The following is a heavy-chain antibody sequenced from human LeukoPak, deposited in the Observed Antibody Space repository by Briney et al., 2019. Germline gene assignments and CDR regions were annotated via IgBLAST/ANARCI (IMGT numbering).Heavy chain of an antibody. Sequence: SETLSLTCTVSGGSISSGSYYWSWIRQPAGKGLEWIGRIYTSGSTNYNPSLKSRVTISVDTSKNQFSLKLSSVTAADTAVYHCARAPYYYYMDVWGKGTTVTVSS. CDR3: ARAPYYYYMDV. CDR1: GGSISSGSYY. V-gene: IGHV4-61*02. J-gene: IGHJ6*03. CDR2: IYTSGST.